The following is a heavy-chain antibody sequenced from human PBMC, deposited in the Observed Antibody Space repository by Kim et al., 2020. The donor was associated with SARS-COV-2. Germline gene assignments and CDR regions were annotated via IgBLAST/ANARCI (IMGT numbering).Heavy chain of an antibody. J-gene: IGHJ4*02. D-gene: IGHD1-26*01. CDR3: AKDQGPVGATPLNY. CDR1: GFTFSSYG. Sequence: GGSLRLSCAASGFTFSSYGMHWVRQAPGKGLEWVAVISYDGSNKYYADSVKGRFTISRDNSKNTLYLQMNSLRAEDTAVYYCAKDQGPVGATPLNYWGQGTLVTVSS. CDR2: ISYDGSNK. V-gene: IGHV3-30*18.